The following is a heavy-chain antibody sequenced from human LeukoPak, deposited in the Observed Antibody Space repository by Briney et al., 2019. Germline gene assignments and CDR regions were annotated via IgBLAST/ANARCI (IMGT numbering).Heavy chain of an antibody. CDR1: GFTFSSYG. J-gene: IGHJ6*03. CDR2: IRYDGSNK. D-gene: IGHD3-3*01. Sequence: GGSLRLSCAASGFTFSSYGMYWVRQAPGKGLELEAFIRYDGSNKYYADSVKGRFTISRDNSENTLYLQMNSLRAEDTAVYYCAKGVTIFGVVISGNYMDVWGKGTTVTVSS. V-gene: IGHV3-30*02. CDR3: AKGVTIFGVVISGNYMDV.